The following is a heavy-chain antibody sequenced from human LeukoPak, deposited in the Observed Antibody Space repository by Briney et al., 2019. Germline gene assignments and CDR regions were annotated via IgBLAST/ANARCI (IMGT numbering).Heavy chain of an antibody. CDR2: IYYSGST. CDR3: ASGPHYYDSSGYNPI. J-gene: IGHJ4*02. CDR1: GGSISSSSYY. V-gene: IGHV4-39*01. D-gene: IGHD3-22*01. Sequence: SETLSLTCTVSGGSISSSSYYWGWIRQPPGKGLEWIGSIYYSGSTYYNPSLKSRVTISVDTSKNQFSLKLSSVTAADTAVYYCASGPHYYDSSGYNPIWGQGTLVTVSS.